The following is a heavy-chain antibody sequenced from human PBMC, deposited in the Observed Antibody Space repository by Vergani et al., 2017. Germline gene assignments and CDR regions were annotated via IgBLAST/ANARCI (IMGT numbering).Heavy chain of an antibody. V-gene: IGHV2-26*01. CDR3: GRMVGEYSSSLGGLDP. CDR2: LFSNYEK. CDR1: GFSLNHPRMS. J-gene: IGHJ5*02. Sequence: QVTLKESGPVLVKPTETLTLTCTVSGFSLNHPRMSMTWIRQPPGKALEWLAHLFSNYEKSYRTSLKSKLTITKDTSKSQVVLTMTNMEPVGTATYYCGRMVGEYSSSLGGLDPWGPGTLVTGSS. D-gene: IGHD6-6*01.